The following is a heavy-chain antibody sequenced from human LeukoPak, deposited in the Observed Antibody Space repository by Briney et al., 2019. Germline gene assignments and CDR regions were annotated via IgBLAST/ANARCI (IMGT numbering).Heavy chain of an antibody. J-gene: IGHJ4*02. Sequence: QSGGSLRLSCAASGFTFSSYGLHWVRQAPGKGLEWVVFIWYDGSNKYYADSVKGRFTISRDNSKNTLYLQMNSLRAEDTAVYYCAKYYGSGSYELRGAGDGYWGQGTLVTVSS. D-gene: IGHD3-10*01. CDR2: IWYDGSNK. V-gene: IGHV3-30*02. CDR3: AKYYGSGSYELRGAGDGY. CDR1: GFTFSSYG.